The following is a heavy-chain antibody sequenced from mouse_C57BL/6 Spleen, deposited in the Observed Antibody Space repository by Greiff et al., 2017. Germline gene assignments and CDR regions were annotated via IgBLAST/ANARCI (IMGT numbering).Heavy chain of an antibody. D-gene: IGHD1-1*01. V-gene: IGHV1-69*01. CDR1: GYTFTSYW. Sequence: QVQLQQPGAELVMPGASVKLSCKASGYTFTSYWMHWVKQRPGQGLEWIGEIDPSDSYTNYNQKFKGKSTLTVDKSSSTAYMQLSSLTSEDSAVSYGARRGVVPLYYFDYWGQGTTLTVSS. J-gene: IGHJ2*01. CDR3: ARRGVVPLYYFDY. CDR2: IDPSDSYT.